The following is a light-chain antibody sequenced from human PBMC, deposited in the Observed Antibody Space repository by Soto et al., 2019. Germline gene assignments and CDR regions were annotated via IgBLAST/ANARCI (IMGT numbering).Light chain of an antibody. CDR3: MQALQTPWT. V-gene: IGKV2-28*01. Sequence: DIVMTQSPLSLPVTPGEPASLSCRSSQSLLHSNGYNYLGWYLQKPGQSPQLLIYLGSNRASGVPERFSGSGSGTDFTLKISRVEAEDVGVYYCMQALQTPWTFGQGTKVEIK. CDR1: QSLLHSNGYNY. J-gene: IGKJ1*01. CDR2: LGS.